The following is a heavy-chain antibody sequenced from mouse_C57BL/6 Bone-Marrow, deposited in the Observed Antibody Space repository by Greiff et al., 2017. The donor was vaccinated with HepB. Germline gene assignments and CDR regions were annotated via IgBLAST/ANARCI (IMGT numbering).Heavy chain of an antibody. CDR1: GYTFTDYY. V-gene: IGHV1-19*01. CDR2: INPYNGGT. D-gene: IGHD2-14*01. Sequence: EVMLVESGPVLVKPGASVKMSCKASGYTFTDYYMNWVKQSHGKSLEWIGGINPYNGGTSYNQKFKGKATLTVDKSSSTAYMELNSLTSEDSAVYYCARSEVQRDYYAMDYWGQGTSVTVSS. J-gene: IGHJ4*01. CDR3: ARSEVQRDYYAMDY.